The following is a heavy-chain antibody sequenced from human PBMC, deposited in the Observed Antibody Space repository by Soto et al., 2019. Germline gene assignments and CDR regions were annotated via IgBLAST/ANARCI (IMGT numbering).Heavy chain of an antibody. Sequence: QVQLVESGGGVVQPGRSLRLSCAASGFTFSSYGMHWVRQAPGKGLEWVAVIWYDGSNKYYADSVKGRFTISRDNSKNTLYLQMNSLRAEDTAVYYCAREGQAGYFDYWGQGTLVTVSS. CDR3: AREGQAGYFDY. D-gene: IGHD6-19*01. J-gene: IGHJ4*02. CDR1: GFTFSSYG. V-gene: IGHV3-33*01. CDR2: IWYDGSNK.